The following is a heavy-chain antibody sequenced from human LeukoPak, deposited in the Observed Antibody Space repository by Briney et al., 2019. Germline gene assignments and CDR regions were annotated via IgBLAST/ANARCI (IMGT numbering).Heavy chain of an antibody. CDR2: IYYSGST. CDR1: GGSISSYY. D-gene: IGHD5-12*01. Sequence: SETLSLTCTVSGGSISSYYWSWIRQPPGKGLEWIGYIYYSGSTYYNPSLKSRVTTSVDTSKNQFSLKLSSVTAADTAAYYCARAPYSGYDWGGFDYWGQGTLVTVSS. V-gene: IGHV4-59*08. CDR3: ARAPYSGYDWGGFDY. J-gene: IGHJ4*02.